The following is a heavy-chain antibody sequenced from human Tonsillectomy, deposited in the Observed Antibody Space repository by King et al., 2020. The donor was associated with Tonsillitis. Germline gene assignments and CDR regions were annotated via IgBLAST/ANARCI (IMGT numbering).Heavy chain of an antibody. Sequence: VQLVESGGGLVQSGGSLRLSCAASVFTFSSSAMSWVRQAPGKGLEWVSAISGSGGNTYYADSVKGRFTISRDNSKKTLYLQMNSLRAEDTAVYYCAKPRYCTNGVCRNWFDPWGQGTLVTVSS. CDR1: VFTFSSSA. J-gene: IGHJ5*02. V-gene: IGHV3-23*04. CDR2: ISGSGGNT. CDR3: AKPRYCTNGVCRNWFDP. D-gene: IGHD2-8*01.